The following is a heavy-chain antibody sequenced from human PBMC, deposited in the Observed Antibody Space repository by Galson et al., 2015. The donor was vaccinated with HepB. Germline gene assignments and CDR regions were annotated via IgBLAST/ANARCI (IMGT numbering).Heavy chain of an antibody. Sequence: SLRLSCAASGFTFSSYSMNWVRQAPGKGLEWVSSISSSSSYIYYADSVKGRFTISRDNAKNSLYLQMNSLRAEDTAVYYCARERRRYCSGGSCYTDAFDILGQGTMVTVSS. CDR2: ISSSSSYI. V-gene: IGHV3-21*01. J-gene: IGHJ3*02. CDR1: GFTFSSYS. D-gene: IGHD2-15*01. CDR3: ARERRRYCSGGSCYTDAFDI.